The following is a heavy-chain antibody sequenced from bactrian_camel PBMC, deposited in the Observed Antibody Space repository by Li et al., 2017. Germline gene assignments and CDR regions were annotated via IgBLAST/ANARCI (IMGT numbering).Heavy chain of an antibody. J-gene: IGHJ4*01. D-gene: IGHD3*01. CDR3: AAEDQAPWDMGWICNYNS. Sequence: HVQLVESGGGSVQAGGSLRLSCLASGRTTDDNCFGWFRQAPGREREGVATVDSNGVTKVAGSVKGRFTLSKDNAKNTLYLRMDNLKPEDTALYTCAAEDQAPWDMGWICNYNSWGQGTQVTVS. V-gene: IGHV3S53*01. CDR1: GRTTDDNC. CDR2: VDSNGVT.